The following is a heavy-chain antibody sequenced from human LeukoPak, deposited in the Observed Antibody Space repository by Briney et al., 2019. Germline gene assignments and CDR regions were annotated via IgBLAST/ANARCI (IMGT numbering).Heavy chain of an antibody. V-gene: IGHV4-59*11. CDR1: GGSISSHY. D-gene: IGHD5-18*01. CDR3: ARWALSGYSYGYRSTWYFDL. Sequence: TPSETLSLTCTVSGGSISSHYWSWIRQPPGKGLEWIGYIYYSGSTNYNPSLKSRVTISVDTSKNQFSLKLSSVTAADTAVYYCARWALSGYSYGYRSTWYFDLWGRGTLVTVSS. CDR2: IYYSGST. J-gene: IGHJ2*01.